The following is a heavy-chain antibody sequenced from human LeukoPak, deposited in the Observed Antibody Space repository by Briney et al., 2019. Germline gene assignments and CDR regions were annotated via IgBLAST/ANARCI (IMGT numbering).Heavy chain of an antibody. D-gene: IGHD2-2*02. J-gene: IGHJ6*03. CDR3: ARRGRYCSSTSCYKDYYYYYMDV. CDR2: ISSSGSTI. Sequence: GGSLRLSCAASGFTFSDYYMSWIRQAPGKGLEWVSYISSSGSTIYYADSVKGRFTISRDNAKNSLYLQMNSLRGEDTAVYYCARRGRYCSSTSCYKDYYYYYMDVWGKGTTVTVSS. V-gene: IGHV3-11*04. CDR1: GFTFSDYY.